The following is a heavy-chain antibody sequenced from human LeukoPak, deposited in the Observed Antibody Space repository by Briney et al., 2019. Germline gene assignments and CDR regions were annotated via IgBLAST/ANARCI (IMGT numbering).Heavy chain of an antibody. CDR3: AKDNRGYSYGYFDY. CDR2: ISWNIGSI. V-gene: IGHV3-9*01. CDR1: GFTFDDYA. D-gene: IGHD5-18*01. Sequence: GGSLRLSCAASGFTFDDYAMHWVRQAPGKGLEWVSGISWNIGSIGYADSVKGRFTISRDNAKNSLYLQMNSLRAEDTALYYCAKDNRGYSYGYFDYWGQGTLVTVSS. J-gene: IGHJ4*02.